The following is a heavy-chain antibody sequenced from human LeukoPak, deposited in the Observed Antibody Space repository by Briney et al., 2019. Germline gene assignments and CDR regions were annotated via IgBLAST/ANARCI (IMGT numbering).Heavy chain of an antibody. V-gene: IGHV3-30*18. D-gene: IGHD4-17*01. CDR3: AKSIRRYYYYMDV. Sequence: PGRSLRLSCAASGFTFRSYGMHWVRQAPGKGLEWVAVIWYGESNKYYADSVKRRFTISRDNSKTTLYLQMNSLRAEDTAVYYCAKSIRRYYYYMDVWGKGTTVTVSS. CDR2: IWYGESNK. J-gene: IGHJ6*03. CDR1: GFTFRSYG.